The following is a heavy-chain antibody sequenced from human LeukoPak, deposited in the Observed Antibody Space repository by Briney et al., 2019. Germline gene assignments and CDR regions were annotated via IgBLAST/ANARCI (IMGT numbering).Heavy chain of an antibody. CDR2: IYSGGST. CDR3: AREGGYPAFGYMDV. Sequence: PGGSLRLSCAASGFTVSSNYMSWVRQAPGKGLEWVSVIYSGGSTYYADSVKGRFTISRDNSKNTLYLQMNSLRAEDTAVYYCAREGGYPAFGYMDVWGKGTTVNVSS. CDR1: GFTVSSNY. J-gene: IGHJ6*03. D-gene: IGHD3-10*01. V-gene: IGHV3-66*02.